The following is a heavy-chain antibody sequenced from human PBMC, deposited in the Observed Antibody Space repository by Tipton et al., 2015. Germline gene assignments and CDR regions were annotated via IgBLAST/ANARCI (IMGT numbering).Heavy chain of an antibody. Sequence: SLRLSCAASGFTVSSNYMSWVRQAPGKGLEWVSVIYSGGSTYYADSVKGRFTISRDNSKNTLYMQMNSLRAEDTAIYYCVKDGTRSSSWFDFDYWGQGTLVTVSS. CDR2: IYSGGST. D-gene: IGHD6-13*01. V-gene: IGHV3-53*01. CDR3: VKDGTRSSSWFDFDY. J-gene: IGHJ4*02. CDR1: GFTVSSNY.